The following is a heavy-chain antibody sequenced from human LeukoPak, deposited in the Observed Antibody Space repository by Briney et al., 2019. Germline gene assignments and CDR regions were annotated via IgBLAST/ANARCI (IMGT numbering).Heavy chain of an antibody. CDR1: GFTFDDYA. CDR2: ISWNSGSI. V-gene: IGHV3-9*01. Sequence: GGSLRLSCAASGFTFDDYAMHGARQAPGRGLEWCSGISWNSGSIGYADSVKGRFTISRDNAKNSLYLQMNSLRAEDTALYYCAEDRSSVVRGVIIYGMDVWGQGTTVTVSS. CDR3: AEDRSSVVRGVIIYGMDV. D-gene: IGHD3-10*01. J-gene: IGHJ6*02.